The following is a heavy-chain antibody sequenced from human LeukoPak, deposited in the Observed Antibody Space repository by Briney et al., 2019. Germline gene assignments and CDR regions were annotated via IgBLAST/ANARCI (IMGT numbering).Heavy chain of an antibody. CDR1: GGSISSYY. V-gene: IGHV4-4*07. Sequence: SETLSLTCTVSGGSISSYYWSWIRQPAGKGLDWIGRIYTSGSTNYNPSLKSRVTMSVDTSKNQFSLKLSSVTAADTAVYYCAREARSGSYFDYWGQGTLVTVSS. D-gene: IGHD1-26*01. J-gene: IGHJ4*02. CDR2: IYTSGST. CDR3: AREARSGSYFDY.